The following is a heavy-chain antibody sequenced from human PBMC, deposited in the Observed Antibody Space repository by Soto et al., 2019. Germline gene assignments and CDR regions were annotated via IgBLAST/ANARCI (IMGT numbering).Heavy chain of an antibody. D-gene: IGHD2-2*01. J-gene: IGHJ6*02. CDR1: GGTFSSYA. Sequence: SVKVSCKASGGTFSSYAISWVRQAPGQGLEWMGGIIPIFGTANYAQKFQGRVTITADESTSTAYMELSSLRSEDTAVYYCARVIVVVPAARNGMDVWGQGTTVTVSS. CDR3: ARVIVVVPAARNGMDV. V-gene: IGHV1-69*13. CDR2: IIPIFGTA.